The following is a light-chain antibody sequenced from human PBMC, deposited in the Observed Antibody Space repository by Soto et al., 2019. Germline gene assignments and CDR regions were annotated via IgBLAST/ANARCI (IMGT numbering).Light chain of an antibody. J-gene: IGKJ2*02. V-gene: IGKV3-20*01. CDR2: GAS. CDR3: QQYGSSPRT. CDR1: QSGSSNY. Sequence: IVLTKSPGTLSLSPGERATLSCRASQSGSSNYLAWYQQKPGQGPRLLIFGASSRLTGIPDRFSGSGSGTDFTLTISRLEPEDVGVYYCQQYGSSPRTFGQGTKVEIK.